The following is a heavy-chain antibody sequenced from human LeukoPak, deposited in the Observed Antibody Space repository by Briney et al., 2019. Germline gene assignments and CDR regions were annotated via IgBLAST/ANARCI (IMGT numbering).Heavy chain of an antibody. D-gene: IGHD1-1*01. J-gene: IGHJ4*02. CDR1: GFTVSSTY. V-gene: IGHV3-23*01. CDR3: AKDQGTQL. Sequence: GGSLRLSCAASGFTVSSTYMSWVRQAPGKGLEWVSDISGTGYSTYYADSVKGRFTISRDNSKNTLYLQMNSLRGEDTAVYYCAKDQGTQLWGQGTLVTVSS. CDR2: ISGTGYST.